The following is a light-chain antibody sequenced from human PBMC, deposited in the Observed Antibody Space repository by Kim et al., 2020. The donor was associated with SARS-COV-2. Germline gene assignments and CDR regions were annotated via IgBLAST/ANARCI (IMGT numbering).Light chain of an antibody. CDR3: SSYTRSSTNYV. J-gene: IGLJ1*01. V-gene: IGLV2-14*03. CDR1: SCDVGSYNY. Sequence: SIPIAGTRTSCDVGSYNYVSWYQQHLGKAPKLMIYAVSNRPSGVSNRFSGSKSGNTASLTISGLQAEDEADYYCSSYTRSSTNYVFGTGTKVTVL. CDR2: AVS.